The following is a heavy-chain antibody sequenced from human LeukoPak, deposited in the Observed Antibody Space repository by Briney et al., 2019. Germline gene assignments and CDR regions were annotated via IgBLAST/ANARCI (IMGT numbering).Heavy chain of an antibody. CDR1: GLTFTSYS. V-gene: IGHV3-48*01. CDR2: ISSSGNTI. Sequence: GGSLRLSCAASGLTFTSYSMNWVRQAPGKELEGVSYISSSGNTIYYADSVKGRFTISRDNAKNSLYLQMNSRGVEHTALYYCARDRFSGRFGELIPRYHDAFDIWGQGTMVTVSS. D-gene: IGHD3-10*01. J-gene: IGHJ3*02. CDR3: ARDRFSGRFGELIPRYHDAFDI.